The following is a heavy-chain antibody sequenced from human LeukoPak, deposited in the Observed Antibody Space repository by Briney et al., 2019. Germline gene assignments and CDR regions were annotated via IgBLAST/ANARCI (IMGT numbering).Heavy chain of an antibody. J-gene: IGHJ4*02. CDR1: GGSMTNYY. V-gene: IGHV4-59*12. Sequence: PSETLSLTCSVSGGSMTNYYWSWIRQPPGKGLEWIGYIHYSGSTTYNPSLKSRVTISVDTSKNQFSLKLSSVTAADTAVYYCAREPTSGREPTSGRPLDYWGQGTLVTVSS. D-gene: IGHD5-12*01. CDR3: AREPTSGREPTSGRPLDY. CDR2: IHYSGST.